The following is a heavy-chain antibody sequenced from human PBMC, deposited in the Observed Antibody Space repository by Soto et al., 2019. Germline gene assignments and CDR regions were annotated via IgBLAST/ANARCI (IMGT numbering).Heavy chain of an antibody. Sequence: QLLQSGAEVRKPGASVKVSCKASGYTFIDYYMHWVRQAPGQGLEWMGWINPDTDDTHYAQKFQGPIIMTRDTSLNTVYMELSRLTSDDTAVYYCARDYFDRSGLYGMDLWGQGTTVTVSS. J-gene: IGHJ6*02. D-gene: IGHD3-22*01. CDR1: GYTFIDYY. CDR2: INPDTDDT. V-gene: IGHV1-2*02. CDR3: ARDYFDRSGLYGMDL.